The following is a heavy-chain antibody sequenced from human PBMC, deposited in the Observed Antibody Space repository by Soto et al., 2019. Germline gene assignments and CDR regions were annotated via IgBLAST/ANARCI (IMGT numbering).Heavy chain of an antibody. J-gene: IGHJ4*02. CDR1: GFTFSSYA. CDR3: AKRSNSSTFDY. CDR2: ISGSDDST. Sequence: EVQLLESGGGLVQPGESLRLSCAASGFTFSSYAMSWVRQAPGKGLEWVSVISGSDDSTYYADSVKGRFTISRDNSKNTLSLQLNSLRAEDTAVYYCAKRSNSSTFDYWGQGTLVTVSS. D-gene: IGHD6-6*01. V-gene: IGHV3-23*01.